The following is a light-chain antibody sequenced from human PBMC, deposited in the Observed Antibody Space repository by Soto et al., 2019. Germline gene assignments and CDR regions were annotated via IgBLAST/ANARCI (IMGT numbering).Light chain of an antibody. J-gene: IGKJ1*01. CDR2: KAS. Sequence: DIQMTQSPSTLPASVGDRVTITCRASQSISSWLAWYQQKPGKAPKLLIYKASSLDSGVPSRYSGCGSGTDFSLTISSMHSDDFATYYCQQYSSYSPTVDQGPKLEI. V-gene: IGKV1-5*03. CDR1: QSISSW. CDR3: QQYSSYSPT.